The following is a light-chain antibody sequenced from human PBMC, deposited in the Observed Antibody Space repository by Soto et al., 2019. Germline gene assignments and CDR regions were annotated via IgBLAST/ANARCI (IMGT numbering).Light chain of an antibody. Sequence: QAVVTQEPSLTVSPGGTVTLTCGSSTGAVTSGHFAYWLQQKPGQVPRTLIYDTNSKHSWTPARFSGSLLGGKAALTLSGAQPEDEADDYCFLSYSGALDWVFGGGTKVTVL. CDR1: TGAVTSGHF. CDR2: DTN. J-gene: IGLJ3*02. CDR3: FLSYSGALDWV. V-gene: IGLV7-46*01.